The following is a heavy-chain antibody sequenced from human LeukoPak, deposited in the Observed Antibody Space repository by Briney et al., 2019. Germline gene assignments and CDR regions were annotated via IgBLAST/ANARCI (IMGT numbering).Heavy chain of an antibody. CDR1: GFTFSSYS. D-gene: IGHD6-13*01. Sequence: GGSLRLSCAASGFTFSSYSMNWVRQAPGKGLEWVSSISSSSSYIYYADSVKGRFSISRDNAKNSVYLQMNSLRAEDTAVYYCARDGGSSWYGAFDIWGQGTMVTVSS. V-gene: IGHV3-21*06. CDR2: ISSSSSYI. CDR3: ARDGGSSWYGAFDI. J-gene: IGHJ3*02.